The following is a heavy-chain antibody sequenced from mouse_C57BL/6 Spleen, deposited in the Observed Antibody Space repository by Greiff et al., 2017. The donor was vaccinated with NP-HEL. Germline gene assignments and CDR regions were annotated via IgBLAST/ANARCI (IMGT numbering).Heavy chain of an antibody. Sequence: QVQLQQPGAELVMPGASVKLSCKASGYTFTSYWMHWVKQRPGQGLEWIGEIDPSDSYTNYNQKFKGKSTLTVDKSSSTAYMQLSILTSEDSAVYYCARSYYGSSPGAYWGQGTLVTVSA. V-gene: IGHV1-69*01. CDR3: ARSYYGSSPGAY. CDR2: IDPSDSYT. D-gene: IGHD1-1*01. CDR1: GYTFTSYW. J-gene: IGHJ3*01.